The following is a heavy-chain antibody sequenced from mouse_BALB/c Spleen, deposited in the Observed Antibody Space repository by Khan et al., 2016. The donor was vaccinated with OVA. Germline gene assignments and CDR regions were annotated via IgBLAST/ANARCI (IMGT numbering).Heavy chain of an antibody. CDR1: GYSITSEYA. J-gene: IGHJ3*01. CDR2: INYSGNT. D-gene: IGHD2-4*01. CDR3: ARKDYYDYDPFPY. V-gene: IGHV3-2*02. Sequence: EVQLVESGPGLVKPSQSLPLTCTVTGYSITSEYAWNWIRQFPGNKLEWMGYINYSGNTRFNPSLKSRTSITRATSKNQFFLQLNSVTTEDTATYYGARKDYYDYDPFPYWGQGTLVTVSA.